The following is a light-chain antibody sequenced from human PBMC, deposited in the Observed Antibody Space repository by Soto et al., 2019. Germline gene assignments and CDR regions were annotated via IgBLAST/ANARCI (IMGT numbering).Light chain of an antibody. V-gene: IGKV1-5*01. J-gene: IGKJ2*01. CDR2: DAS. CDR3: QQYNNYSPYT. CDR1: QSISSW. Sequence: IQMTQSPSSLSASLGDRFTITFRSSQSISSWLAWYQQKPGKAPKLLIYDASSLESGVPSRFSGSGSGTEFTLTISSLQPDDFATYYCQQYNNYSPYTFGQGTKVDSK.